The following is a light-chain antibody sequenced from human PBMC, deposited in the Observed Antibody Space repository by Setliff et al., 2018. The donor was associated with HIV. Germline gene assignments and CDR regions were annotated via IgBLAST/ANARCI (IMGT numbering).Light chain of an antibody. CDR1: SSDIGTYNS. J-gene: IGLJ1*01. V-gene: IGLV2-18*02. CDR2: EIT. CDR3: SSLISSTSYV. Sequence: QSALTQPPSVSGSPGQSVTISCTGTSSDIGTYNSISWYQQTPGTAPKLIIYEITARPSGVPDRFSGSKSGNTASLTISGLQVEDEADYFCSSLISSTSYVFGTGTK.